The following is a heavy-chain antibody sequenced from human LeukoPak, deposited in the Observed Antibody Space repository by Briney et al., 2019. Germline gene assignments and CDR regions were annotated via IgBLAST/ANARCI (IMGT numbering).Heavy chain of an antibody. D-gene: IGHD6-19*01. V-gene: IGHV4-61*01. Sequence: SETLSLTCSVSGGSVRSDTSHWSWIRQPPGKGLEWIGYIYYTGNTNYKSSLKSRVTISLDKFKNQFSLELTSVTAADTAVYYCARNRGWYATDVWGQGTAVTVSS. J-gene: IGHJ6*02. CDR3: ARNRGWYATDV. CDR2: IYYTGNT. CDR1: GGSVRSDTSH.